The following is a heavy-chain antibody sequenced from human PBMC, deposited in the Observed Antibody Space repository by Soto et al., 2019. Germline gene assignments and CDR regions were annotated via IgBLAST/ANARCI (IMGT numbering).Heavy chain of an antibody. CDR3: ARVNYDSRGYYSPAEYFQH. J-gene: IGHJ1*01. Sequence: PSVKVSCKASGYTFTSYGISWVRQARGQGLEWMGWISAYNGNTNYAQKLQGRVTMTTDTSTSTAYMELRSLRSDDTAVYYCARVNYDSRGYYSPAEYFQHWGQGTLVTVS. CDR1: GYTFTSYG. V-gene: IGHV1-18*04. D-gene: IGHD3-22*01. CDR2: ISAYNGNT.